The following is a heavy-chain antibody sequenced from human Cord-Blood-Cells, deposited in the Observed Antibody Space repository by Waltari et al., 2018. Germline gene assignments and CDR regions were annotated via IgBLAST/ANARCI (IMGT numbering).Heavy chain of an antibody. J-gene: IGHJ4*02. CDR1: GGSISSSSYY. CDR2: IYYSGST. Sequence: QLQLQESGPGLVKPSETLSLTCTVSGGSISSSSYYWGWIRQPPGKGLEWIGSIYYSGSTSYSPSLTSRVTISVDTSKNQFSLKLSSVTSADTAVYYCARLTGMRSGSGIDYWGQGTLVTVSS. CDR3: ARLTGMRSGSGIDY. V-gene: IGHV4-39*01. D-gene: IGHD3-10*01.